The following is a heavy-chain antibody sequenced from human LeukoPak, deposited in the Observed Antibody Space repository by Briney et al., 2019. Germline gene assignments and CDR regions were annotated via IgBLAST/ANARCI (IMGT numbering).Heavy chain of an antibody. CDR3: ASDPEMALIDH. Sequence: PGGSLRLSCAASGFTFSSYWMHWVRQAPGKGLVWVSRINSDGSSTSYADSVKGRFTISRDNAKNTLYLQMNSLRAEDTAVYYCASDPEMALIDHWGQGTLVTVSS. CDR1: GFTFSSYW. V-gene: IGHV3-74*01. CDR2: INSDGSST. J-gene: IGHJ4*02. D-gene: IGHD5-24*01.